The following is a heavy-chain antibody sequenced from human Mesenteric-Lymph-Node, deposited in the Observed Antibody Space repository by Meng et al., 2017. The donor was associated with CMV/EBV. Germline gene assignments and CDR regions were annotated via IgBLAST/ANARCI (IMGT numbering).Heavy chain of an antibody. Sequence: VSCKASGYTFTDYYLHWVRQAPGQGLEYMGQINPHSGGTNYAQNFQGRVTMTRDTSISAAYMELSSLRSEDTAVYYCARGDSNFDYWGQGTLVTVSS. D-gene: IGHD2-21*01. V-gene: IGHV1-2*06. CDR2: INPHSGGT. J-gene: IGHJ4*02. CDR3: ARGDSNFDY. CDR1: GYTFTDYY.